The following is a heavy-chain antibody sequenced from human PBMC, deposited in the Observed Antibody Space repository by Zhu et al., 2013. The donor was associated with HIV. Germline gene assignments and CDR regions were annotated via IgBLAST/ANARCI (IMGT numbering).Heavy chain of an antibody. Sequence: QVQLVQSGAEVKKPGASVKVSCKASGYTFTSYDINWVRQATGQGLEWMGWMNPNSGNTGYAQKFQGRVTITRNTSISTAYMELSNLRSEDTAVYYCARGRTFGRGRLNWFDPWGQGTXVTVSX. D-gene: IGHD3-3*01. V-gene: IGHV1-8*03. CDR2: MNPNSGNT. J-gene: IGHJ5*02. CDR3: ARGRTFGRGRLNWFDP. CDR1: GYTFTSYD.